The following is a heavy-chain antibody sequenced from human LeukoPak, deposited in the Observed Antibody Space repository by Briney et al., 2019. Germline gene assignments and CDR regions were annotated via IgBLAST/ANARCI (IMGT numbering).Heavy chain of an antibody. Sequence: EASVKVSCKASGYTFTGYYMHRVRQAPGQGLEWMGWINPNSGGTNYAQKFQGRVTMTRNTSISTAYMELSSLRSEDTAVYYCARGLKGCSGGSCYRVWGQGALVTVSS. CDR3: ARGLKGCSGGSCYRV. V-gene: IGHV1-2*02. CDR1: GYTFTGYY. D-gene: IGHD2-15*01. CDR2: INPNSGGT. J-gene: IGHJ4*02.